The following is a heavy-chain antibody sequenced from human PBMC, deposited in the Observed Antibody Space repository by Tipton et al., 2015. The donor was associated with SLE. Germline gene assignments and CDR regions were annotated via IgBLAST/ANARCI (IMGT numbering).Heavy chain of an antibody. CDR2: VYSSGST. CDR1: GGSISSHY. V-gene: IGHV4-59*11. CDR3: ARDPIAAAGEFDY. D-gene: IGHD6-13*01. Sequence: TLSLTCTVSGGSISSHYWSWIRQPPGKGLEWIGYVYSSGSTKYNPSLKSRVTISVDTSKNQFSLKLSSVTAADTAVYYCARDPIAAAGEFDYWGQGTLVTVPS. J-gene: IGHJ4*02.